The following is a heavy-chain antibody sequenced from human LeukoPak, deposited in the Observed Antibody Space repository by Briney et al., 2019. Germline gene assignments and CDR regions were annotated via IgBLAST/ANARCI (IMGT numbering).Heavy chain of an antibody. J-gene: IGHJ4*02. CDR1: GFTFSSYW. V-gene: IGHV3-7*03. D-gene: IGHD3-9*01. CDR3: ARDLGRYFDWSMEDYLGY. CDR2: IKQDGSEK. Sequence: GGSLRLSCAASGFTFSSYWMSWVRQAPGKGLEWVANIKQDGSEKYYVDSVKGRFTISRDNAKNSLYLQMNSLRAEDTAVYYCARDLGRYFDWSMEDYLGYWGQGTLVTVSS.